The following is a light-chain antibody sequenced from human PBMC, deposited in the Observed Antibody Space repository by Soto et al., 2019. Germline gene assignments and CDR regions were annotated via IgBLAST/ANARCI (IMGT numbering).Light chain of an antibody. J-gene: IGLJ1*01. CDR3: SSYTSISTYV. CDR2: EVT. Sequence: QSALTQPASVSGSPGQSITISCTGTSSDIGVYDYVSWYQQHPGKAPKLIIYEVTNRPSGLSNRFSGSKSDNTASLTISGLQAEDEADYYCSSYTSISTYVFGTGTKVTVL. CDR1: SSDIGVYDY. V-gene: IGLV2-14*01.